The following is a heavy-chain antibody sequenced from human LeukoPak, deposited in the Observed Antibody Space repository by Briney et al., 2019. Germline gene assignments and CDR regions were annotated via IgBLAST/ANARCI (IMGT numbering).Heavy chain of an antibody. J-gene: IGHJ4*02. CDR3: ARVPTRGYYGSGSYFDY. CDR1: GYTFTGYY. CDR2: IIPILGIA. V-gene: IGHV1-69*04. Sequence: SVKVSCKASGYTFTGYYMHWVRQAPGQGLEWMGRIIPILGIANYAQKSQGRVTITADKSTNTAYMELSSLRSEDTAVYYCARVPTRGYYGSGSYFDYWGQGTLVTVSS. D-gene: IGHD3-10*01.